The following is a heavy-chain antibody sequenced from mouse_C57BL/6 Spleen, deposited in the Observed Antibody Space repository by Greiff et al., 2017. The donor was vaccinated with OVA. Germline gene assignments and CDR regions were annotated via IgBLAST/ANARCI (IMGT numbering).Heavy chain of an antibody. CDR1: GYSFTGYY. Sequence: EVQLQESGPELVKPGASVKISCKASGYSFTGYYMNWVKQSPEKSLEWIGEINPSTGGTTYNQKFKAKATLTVDKSSSTAYMQLKSLTSEDSAVYYCARPGVLRAMDYWGQGTSVTVSS. J-gene: IGHJ4*01. CDR3: ARPGVLRAMDY. CDR2: INPSTGGT. V-gene: IGHV1-42*01.